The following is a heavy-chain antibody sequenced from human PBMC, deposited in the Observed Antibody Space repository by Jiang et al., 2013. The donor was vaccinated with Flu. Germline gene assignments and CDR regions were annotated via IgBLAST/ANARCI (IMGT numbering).Heavy chain of an antibody. CDR3: ARGWGYNWNSFDR. Sequence: GAEVKKPGASVTISCKASGYIFTNYWVHWVRQAPGQGLEWMGWMNPNSGNTGYAQKFQGRVTMTRNTSVSTAYMELSSLGSEDTAMYYCARGWGYNWNSFDRWGQGTLVTVSS. D-gene: IGHD1-20*01. V-gene: IGHV1-8*02. J-gene: IGHJ4*02. CDR1: GYIFTNYW. CDR2: MNPNSGNT.